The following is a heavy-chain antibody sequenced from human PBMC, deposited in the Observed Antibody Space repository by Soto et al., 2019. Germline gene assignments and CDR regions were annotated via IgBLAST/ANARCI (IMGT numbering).Heavy chain of an antibody. Sequence: QVQLVQSGAEVKKPGSSVNVSCKASGGTFSNHLISWVRQAPGQGLEWMGTIIPLFGILNYAQKLQGRVTISADKSTSTAYMELSSLRSDDTAVYYCASGSLYGSGSYPVDYWGQGTPVTVSS. J-gene: IGHJ4*01. CDR3: ASGSLYGSGSYPVDY. V-gene: IGHV1-69*02. CDR1: GGTFSNHL. D-gene: IGHD3-10*01. CDR2: IIPLFGIL.